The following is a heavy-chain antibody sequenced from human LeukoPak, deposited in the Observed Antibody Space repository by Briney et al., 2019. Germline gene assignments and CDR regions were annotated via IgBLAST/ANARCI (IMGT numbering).Heavy chain of an antibody. J-gene: IGHJ4*02. CDR3: ARGMYYYDSSGYYPFDY. CDR1: GFTFSSYG. V-gene: IGHV3-23*01. D-gene: IGHD3-22*01. CDR2: ISVSGGT. Sequence: GGSLRLSCAASGFTFSSYGMSWVRQAPGKGLEWVSVISVSGGTYYADSVKGRFTISRDNAKNSLYLQMNSLRAEDTAVYYCARGMYYYDSSGYYPFDYWGQGTLVTVSS.